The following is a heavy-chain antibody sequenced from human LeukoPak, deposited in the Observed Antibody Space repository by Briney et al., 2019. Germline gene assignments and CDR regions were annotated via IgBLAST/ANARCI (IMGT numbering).Heavy chain of an antibody. J-gene: IGHJ4*02. CDR3: SSYYDSSGYH. V-gene: IGHV3-23*01. D-gene: IGHD3-22*01. CDR2: IGGNGGST. CDR1: GFTFNSYT. Sequence: PGGSLRLSCAASGFTFNSYTMRWVRQAPGKGLEWVSSIGGNGGSTYYADSVKGRFTISRDNSKNTLHLQMNSLRAEDTAVYFCSSYYDSSGYHWGQGTLVTVSS.